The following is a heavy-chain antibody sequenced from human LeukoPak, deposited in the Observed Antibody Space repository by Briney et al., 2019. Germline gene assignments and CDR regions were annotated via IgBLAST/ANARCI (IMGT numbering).Heavy chain of an antibody. D-gene: IGHD6-19*01. CDR3: ARVLTTGVAGRGDVFDI. CDR2: INPNSGGT. J-gene: IGHJ3*02. Sequence: ASVKVSCKASGYXFTGYYMHWVRQAPGQGLEWMGGINPNSGGTNYAQKFQGRVTMTRDTSISTAYMELSRLISDDTAVYYCARVLTTGVAGRGDVFDIWGQGTMVTVSS. CDR1: GYXFTGYY. V-gene: IGHV1-2*02.